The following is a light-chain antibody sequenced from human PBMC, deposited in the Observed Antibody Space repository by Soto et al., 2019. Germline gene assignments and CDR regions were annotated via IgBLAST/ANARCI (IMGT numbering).Light chain of an antibody. CDR2: EDN. Sequence: NFMLTQPHSVSESPGKTVTISCTRSSGSIASNYVQWYQQRPGSAPTTVIYEDNQRPSGVPDRFSGSIDGSSNSASLTISGLKTEDEADYYCQSYDSSNPWVFGGGTKLTVL. V-gene: IGLV6-57*03. CDR1: SGSIASNY. J-gene: IGLJ3*02. CDR3: QSYDSSNPWV.